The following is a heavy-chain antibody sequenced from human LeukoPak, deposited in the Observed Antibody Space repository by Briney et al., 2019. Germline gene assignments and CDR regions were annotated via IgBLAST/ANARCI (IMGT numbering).Heavy chain of an antibody. CDR3: ARDLRQLSETIDAFDI. CDR1: GFTFNYYW. CDR2: IQQDGSEK. V-gene: IGHV3-7*01. D-gene: IGHD4/OR15-4a*01. Sequence: GGSLRLSCAASGFTFNYYWLTWVRQAPGKGLEWVANIQQDGSEKYYVDSVKGRFIISRDNAKNSLYLQMNSLRAEDTAVYYCARDLRQLSETIDAFDIWGQGTMVTVSS. J-gene: IGHJ3*02.